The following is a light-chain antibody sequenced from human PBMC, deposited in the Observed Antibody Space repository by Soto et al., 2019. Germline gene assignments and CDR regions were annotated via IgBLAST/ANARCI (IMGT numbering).Light chain of an antibody. CDR1: SSDVGGYNF. J-gene: IGLJ1*01. CDR2: DVS. V-gene: IGLV2-14*03. Sequence: QSVLTQPASVSGSPVQSITISCTGTSSDVGGYNFVTWYQQHPGEAPKLMIHDVSGRASGVPNRFSGSKSGTTASLTISGLQAEDEADYYCCSYASSTSYVFGTGTKVTVL. CDR3: CSYASSTSYV.